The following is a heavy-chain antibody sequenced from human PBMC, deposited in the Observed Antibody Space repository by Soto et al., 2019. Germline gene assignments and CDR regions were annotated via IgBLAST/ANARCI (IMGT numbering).Heavy chain of an antibody. Sequence: PSETLSLTCAVYGGSFSGFSWTWIRQPPGTGLEWIGEINHTGSTNYNPSLKSRVTISVDRSKNQFSLKLSSVTAADTAVYYCARVPDYWGQGTLVTVSS. J-gene: IGHJ4*02. CDR3: ARVPDY. CDR2: INHTGST. V-gene: IGHV4-34*01. CDR1: GGSFSGFS.